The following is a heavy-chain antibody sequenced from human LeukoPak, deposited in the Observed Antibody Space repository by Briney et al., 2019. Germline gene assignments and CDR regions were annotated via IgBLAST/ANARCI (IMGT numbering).Heavy chain of an antibody. D-gene: IGHD3-10*01. J-gene: IGHJ5*02. CDR1: GYTFTSYD. CDR3: ARHPRNVLLWFGESVWFDP. V-gene: IGHV1-69*05. CDR2: IIPIFGTA. Sequence: ASVKVSCKASGYTFTSYDINWVRQAPGQGLEWMGGIIPIFGTANYAQKFQGRVTITTDESTSTAYMELSSLRSEDTAVYYCARHPRNVLLWFGESVWFDPWGQGTLVTVSS.